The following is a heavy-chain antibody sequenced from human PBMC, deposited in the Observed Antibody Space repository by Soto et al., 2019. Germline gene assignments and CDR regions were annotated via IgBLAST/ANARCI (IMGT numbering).Heavy chain of an antibody. V-gene: IGHV3-74*01. CDR2: IDTDGSTT. CDR3: ACSRRPARLGPKGAIDY. Sequence: LRLSCATSGFTFSNYWMHWVRQVPGRGLVWVSRIDTDGSTTSYADFAKGRFTISRDNAKSTLSLQMNSLRAEDTAIYYCACSRRPARLGPKGAIDYWGQGTLVTV. CDR1: GFTFSNYW. D-gene: IGHD2-15*01. J-gene: IGHJ4*02.